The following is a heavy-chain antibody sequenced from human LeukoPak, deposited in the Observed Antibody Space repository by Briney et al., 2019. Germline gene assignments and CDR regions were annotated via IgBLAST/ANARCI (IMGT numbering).Heavy chain of an antibody. J-gene: IGHJ4*02. CDR1: ADSLSSGGHY. CDR3: ARGGNRFGGFYFDY. CDR2: IHHSGRS. Sequence: SETLSLTCTVSADSLSSGGHYWAWIRQFPGKGLESIGFIHHSGRSRHNPSLKDRVAISVDTSRKQFALKLSSVTAANTAMYYCARGGNRFGGFYFDYWGQGIQVIVSS. V-gene: IGHV4-31*03. D-gene: IGHD3-10*01.